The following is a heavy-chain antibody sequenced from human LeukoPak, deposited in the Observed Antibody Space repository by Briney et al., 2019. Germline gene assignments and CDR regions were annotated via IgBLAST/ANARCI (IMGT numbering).Heavy chain of an antibody. CDR2: FSGSGGST. Sequence: GGSLRLSCAASGFTFTSYAMSWVRQAPGKGLEWVSTFSGSGGSTYYADSVKGRFTISRDNSKNTLYLQMNSLRAEDTGVYSCAKNGEVRSWFDPWGQGTLVTVSS. J-gene: IGHJ5*02. V-gene: IGHV3-23*01. CDR1: GFTFTSYA. CDR3: AKNGEVRSWFDP. D-gene: IGHD3-10*01.